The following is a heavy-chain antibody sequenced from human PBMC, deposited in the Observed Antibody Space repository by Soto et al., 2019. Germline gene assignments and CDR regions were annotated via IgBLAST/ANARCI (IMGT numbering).Heavy chain of an antibody. Sequence: KFQGRVTITRDTSASTAYMELSSLRSEDTAVYYCARLSDLTGYQYTLFDPWGQGTLVTVSS. J-gene: IGHJ5*02. CDR3: ARLSDLTGYQYTLFDP. V-gene: IGHV1-3*01. D-gene: IGHD3-9*01.